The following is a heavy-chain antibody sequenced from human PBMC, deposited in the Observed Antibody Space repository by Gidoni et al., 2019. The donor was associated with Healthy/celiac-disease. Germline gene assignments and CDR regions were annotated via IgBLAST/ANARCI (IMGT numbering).Heavy chain of an antibody. CDR1: GGTFSSYA. Sequence: QVQLVQSGAEVKKPGSSVKVSCKASGGTFSSYAISWVRQAPGQGLEWMGGIIPIFGTANYAQKFQGRVTITADESTSTAYMELSSLRSEDTAVYYCGLVRGDYDILTGYVQYYGHTIDYWGQGTLVTVSS. D-gene: IGHD3-9*01. V-gene: IGHV1-69*01. CDR3: GLVRGDYDILTGYVQYYGHTIDY. CDR2: IIPIFGTA. J-gene: IGHJ4*02.